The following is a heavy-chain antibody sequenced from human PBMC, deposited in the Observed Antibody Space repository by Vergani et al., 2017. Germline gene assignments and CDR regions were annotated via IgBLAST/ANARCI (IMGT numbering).Heavy chain of an antibody. CDR3: AKVPSSGRVGTTSYQRYYYYYYYIDV. CDR2: ISGSGGST. V-gene: IGHV3-23*01. D-gene: IGHD6-25*01. CDR1: GFTFSSYA. Sequence: EVQLLESGGGLVQPGGSLRLSCAASGFTFSSYAMSWVRQAPGKGLEWVSAISGSGGSTYYSDSVKGRFTISRDNSKNTLYLQMNSLRAEDTAVYYCAKVPSSGRVGTTSYQRYYYYYYYIDVWGKGTTVTVSS. J-gene: IGHJ6*03.